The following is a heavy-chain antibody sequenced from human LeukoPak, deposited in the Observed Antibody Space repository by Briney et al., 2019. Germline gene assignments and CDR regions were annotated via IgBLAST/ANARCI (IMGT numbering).Heavy chain of an antibody. D-gene: IGHD7-27*01. CDR2: ISGSSDNT. V-gene: IGHV3-23*01. CDR3: AKDPINWGSIYFDC. CDR1: GFTVSSNY. J-gene: IGHJ4*02. Sequence: GGSLRLSCAASGFTVSSNYMIWVRQAPGKGLEWVSSISGSSDNTNYADSVNGRSTISRDNSKNILYLQMNSLTAEDTAVYWCAKDPINWGSIYFDCWGQGTLVSVSS.